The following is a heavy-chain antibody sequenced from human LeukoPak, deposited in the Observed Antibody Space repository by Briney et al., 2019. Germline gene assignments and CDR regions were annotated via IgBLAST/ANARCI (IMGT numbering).Heavy chain of an antibody. CDR1: GFTFSSYS. J-gene: IGHJ5*02. CDR2: ISSSSSYI. CDR3: ARIGYCSGGSCYSVGSWFDP. D-gene: IGHD2-15*01. V-gene: IGHV3-21*04. Sequence: GGSLRLSCAASGFTFSSYSMNWVRQAPGKGLEWVSSISSSSSYIYYADSVKGRFTISRDNAKNSLYLQMNSLRAEDTAVYYCARIGYCSGGSCYSVGSWFDPWGQGTLVTVSS.